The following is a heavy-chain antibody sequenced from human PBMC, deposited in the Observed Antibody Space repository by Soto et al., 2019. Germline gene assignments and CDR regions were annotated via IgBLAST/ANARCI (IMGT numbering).Heavy chain of an antibody. Sequence: EVQVVESGGGLVQPGGSLRLSCVASGFTFSSYNMNWVRQTPGKGLEWVSHISSSGSTIYNADSVKGPFTISRHNAKNSPYLQINSLRAEDTAVYYCAGRFDYWGRGTLVAVSS. J-gene: IGHJ4*02. CDR1: GFTFSSYN. CDR3: AGRFDY. V-gene: IGHV3-48*01. CDR2: ISSSGSTI.